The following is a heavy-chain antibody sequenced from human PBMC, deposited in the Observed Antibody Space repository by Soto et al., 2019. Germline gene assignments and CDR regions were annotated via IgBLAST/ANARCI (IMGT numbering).Heavy chain of an antibody. V-gene: IGHV2-5*02. J-gene: IGHJ4*02. CDR2: IFWDDDK. CDR1: GLSLSSSGVA. Sequence: QITLKESGPTLVKPTQTLTLTCTFSGLSLSSSGVAVGWVRQPPGKALEWLALIFWDDDKRYSPALKSRLTVSKDTSKNQVFFTMTNVDPVDTGTYYCAHGTTTTTLLAYWGQGTPVSVSS. CDR3: AHGTTTTTLLAY. D-gene: IGHD1-1*01.